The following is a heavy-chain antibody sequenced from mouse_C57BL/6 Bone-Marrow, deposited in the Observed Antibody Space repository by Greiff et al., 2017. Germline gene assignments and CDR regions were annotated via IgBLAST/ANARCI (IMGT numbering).Heavy chain of an antibody. Sequence: VQLQQSGPGLVQPSQSLSITCTVSGFSLTSYGVHWVRQSPGKGLEWLGVIWSGGSTDYNAAFISRLSISKDNSKSQVFFKMNSLQADDTAIYYCASYYYGSSSGWYFDVWGTGTTVTVSS. CDR2: IWSGGST. D-gene: IGHD1-1*01. CDR1: GFSLTSYG. CDR3: ASYYYGSSSGWYFDV. V-gene: IGHV2-2*01. J-gene: IGHJ1*03.